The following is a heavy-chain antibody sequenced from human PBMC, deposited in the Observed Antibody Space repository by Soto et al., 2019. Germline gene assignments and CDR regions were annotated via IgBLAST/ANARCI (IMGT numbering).Heavy chain of an antibody. CDR2: ISYDGSNK. Sequence: VGSLRLSCAASGFTFSSYGRHWVRQAPGKGLEWVAVISYDGSNKYYADSVKGRFTISRDNSKNTLYLQMNSLRAEDTAVYYCAKSRYYYDSSDENFDYWGQGTLVTVSS. J-gene: IGHJ4*02. D-gene: IGHD3-22*01. CDR3: AKSRYYYDSSDENFDY. V-gene: IGHV3-30*18. CDR1: GFTFSSYG.